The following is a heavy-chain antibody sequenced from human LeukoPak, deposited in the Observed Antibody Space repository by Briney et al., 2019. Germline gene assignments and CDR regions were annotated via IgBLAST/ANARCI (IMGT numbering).Heavy chain of an antibody. D-gene: IGHD2-21*02. CDR2: IIPIFGTA. CDR3: ARYCGGDCYSLGADAFDI. Sequence: EASVKVSCKASGGTFSSYAISWVRQAPGQGLEWMGRIIPIFGTANYAQKFQGRVTITTDESTSTAYMELSSLRSEDTAVYYCARYCGGDCYSLGADAFDIWGQGTMVTVSS. CDR1: GGTFSSYA. J-gene: IGHJ3*02. V-gene: IGHV1-69*05.